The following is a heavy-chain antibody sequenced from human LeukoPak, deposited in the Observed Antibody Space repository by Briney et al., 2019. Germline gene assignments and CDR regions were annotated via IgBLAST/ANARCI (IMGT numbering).Heavy chain of an antibody. CDR1: GGSISTYD. Sequence: PPETLSLTCTVSGGSISTYDWSWIRQPPGKGLEWMGYIYSTAPTTFNPSLTSLVTMSVDTSKTQFSLRLSSVTAADTAVYYCAGGRSSSWYSFLDNSGQATLFSVSS. J-gene: IGHJ4*02. V-gene: IGHV4-59*01. CDR2: IYSTAPT. CDR3: AGGRSSSWYSFLDN. D-gene: IGHD6-13*01.